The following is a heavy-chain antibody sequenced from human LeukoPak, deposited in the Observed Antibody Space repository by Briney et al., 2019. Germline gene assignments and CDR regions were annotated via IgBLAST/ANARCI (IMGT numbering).Heavy chain of an antibody. CDR2: INHSGST. Sequence: SETLSLTCTVSGGSISSYFWSWIRQPPGKGLEWIGEINHSGSTNYNPSLKSRVTISVDTSKNQFSLKLSSVTAADTAVYYCARRYTIFGVVIIRYYYYMDVWGKGTTVTVSS. D-gene: IGHD3-3*01. J-gene: IGHJ6*03. V-gene: IGHV4-34*01. CDR1: GGSISSYF. CDR3: ARRYTIFGVVIIRYYYYMDV.